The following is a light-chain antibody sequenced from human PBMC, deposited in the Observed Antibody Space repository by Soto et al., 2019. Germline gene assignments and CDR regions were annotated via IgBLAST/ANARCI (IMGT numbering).Light chain of an antibody. CDR2: WTS. J-gene: IGKJ4*01. CDR3: QQYYSSPAT. V-gene: IGKV4-1*01. CDR1: QTIFFGSNDKAY. Sequence: DIVMTQSPESLAVSLGERTTLNCRSSQTIFFGSNDKAYIAWYQQKPGQPPKLLIYWTSIRESGVPDRFTGSGSGTDFTLTITTLQVEDVAVYYCQQYYSSPATFGGGTRVEIK.